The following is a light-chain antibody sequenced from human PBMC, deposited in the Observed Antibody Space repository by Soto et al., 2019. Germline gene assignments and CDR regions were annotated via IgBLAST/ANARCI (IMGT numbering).Light chain of an antibody. CDR2: GAS. Sequence: EIVMTQSPATLSVSPGERATLSCRASQSVSSKLAWYQQKVGQAPRLLIYGASTRAAGIPARFSGSGSGTEFTLTISSLQSEDFEVYYCQQYDKWPLTFGEGAKVEIK. CDR3: QQYDKWPLT. CDR1: QSVSSK. V-gene: IGKV3-15*01. J-gene: IGKJ4*01.